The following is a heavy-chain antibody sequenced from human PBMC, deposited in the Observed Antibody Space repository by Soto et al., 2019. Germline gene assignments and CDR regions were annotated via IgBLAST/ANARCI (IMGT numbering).Heavy chain of an antibody. CDR3: ARDRDSSGLKPDAFDI. V-gene: IGHV3-23*01. CDR1: GFTFSSYA. CDR2: ISGSGGST. D-gene: IGHD6-19*01. Sequence: PGGSLRLSCAASGFTFSSYAMSWVRQAPGKGLEWVSAISGSGGSTYYADSVKGRFTISRDNSKNTLYLQMNSLRAEDTAVYYCARDRDSSGLKPDAFDIWGQGTMVTVSS. J-gene: IGHJ3*02.